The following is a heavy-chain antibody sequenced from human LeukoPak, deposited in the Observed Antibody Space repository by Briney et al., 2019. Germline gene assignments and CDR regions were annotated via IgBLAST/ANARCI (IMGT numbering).Heavy chain of an antibody. CDR2: IYHSETT. Sequence: RPSETLSLTCTVSGGPISSGDYYWSWIRQPPGKGLEWIGYIYHSETTYYNPSLKSRVTMSVDTSKNQFSLKLSSVTAADTAVYYCARATIVPAAINWFDPWGQGTLVTVSS. CDR1: GGPISSGDYY. CDR3: ARATIVPAAINWFDP. V-gene: IGHV4-30-4*01. J-gene: IGHJ5*02. D-gene: IGHD2-2*02.